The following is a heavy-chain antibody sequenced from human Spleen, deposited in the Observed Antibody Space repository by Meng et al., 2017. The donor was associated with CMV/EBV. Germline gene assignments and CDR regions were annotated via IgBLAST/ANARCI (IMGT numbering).Heavy chain of an antibody. V-gene: IGHV3-21*06. D-gene: IGHD3-3*01. Sequence: FRFSTYGVIWVRQAPRKGLEWVSYISSSGTYIFYADSVRGRFTISRDNAKNSVFLQTNSLTAEDTAVYYCAREQTGAIYGVVRPFDLWGQGTLVTVSS. CDR2: ISSSGTYI. CDR1: FRFSTYG. CDR3: AREQTGAIYGVVRPFDL. J-gene: IGHJ5*02.